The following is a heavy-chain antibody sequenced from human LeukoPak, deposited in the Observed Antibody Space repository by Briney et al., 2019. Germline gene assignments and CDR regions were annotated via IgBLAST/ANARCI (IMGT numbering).Heavy chain of an antibody. D-gene: IGHD2-15*01. Sequence: PGGSLRLSCAASGFTFSSYGIHWVRQAPGKGLEWVAFTRYDGSNKYYADSVKGRFTISRDNSKNTLYLQMNSLRAEDTAVYYCAKDRGGYCSGGSCYYFDDWGQGTLVIVSS. CDR1: GFTFSSYG. CDR2: TRYDGSNK. J-gene: IGHJ4*02. V-gene: IGHV3-30*02. CDR3: AKDRGGYCSGGSCYYFDD.